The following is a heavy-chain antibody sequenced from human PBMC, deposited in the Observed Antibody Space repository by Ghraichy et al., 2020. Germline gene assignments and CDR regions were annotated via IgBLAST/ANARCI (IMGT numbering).Heavy chain of an antibody. CDR1: GFIFSTYA. V-gene: IGHV3-30*04. Sequence: GGSLRLSCAASGFIFSTYAMHWVRQAPGKGLEWVSVIAYDGHSYFYADSMKGRFTISRDDSKNTLHLQMDSLRAEDTAIYYCARERPPSGKDYYGMDVWGLGSTVTVSS. J-gene: IGHJ6*02. CDR3: ARERPPSGKDYYGMDV. D-gene: IGHD3-10*01. CDR2: IAYDGHSY.